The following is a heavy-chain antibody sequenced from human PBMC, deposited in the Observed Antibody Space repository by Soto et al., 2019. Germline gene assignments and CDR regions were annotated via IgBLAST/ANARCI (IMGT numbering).Heavy chain of an antibody. D-gene: IGHD3-3*01. CDR1: GGSSSSYY. CDR2: IYYSGST. V-gene: IGHV4-59*01. J-gene: IGHJ4*02. Sequence: SETLSLTCTVSGGSSSSYYWSCIRQPPGKGLELIGYIYYSGSTNYNPSLKSRVTISVDTSKNQFSLKLSFVTAADTAVYYCAGGGGFLRGKYYDFWSGYWRGFDYWGQGTLVTVS. CDR3: AGGGGFLRGKYYDFWSGYWRGFDY.